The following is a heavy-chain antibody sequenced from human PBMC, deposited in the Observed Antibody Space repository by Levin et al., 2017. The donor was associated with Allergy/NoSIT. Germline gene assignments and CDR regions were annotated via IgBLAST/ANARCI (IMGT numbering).Heavy chain of an antibody. CDR1: GGSISSSSYY. Sequence: PSETLSLTCTVSGGSISSSSYYWGWIRQPPGKGLEWIGSIYYSGSTYYNPSLKSRVTISVDTSKNQFSPKLSSVTAADTAVYYCARLEIIPPFFDYWGQGTLVTVSS. CDR3: ARLEIIPPFFDY. CDR2: IYYSGST. D-gene: IGHD5-24*01. V-gene: IGHV4-39*01. J-gene: IGHJ4*02.